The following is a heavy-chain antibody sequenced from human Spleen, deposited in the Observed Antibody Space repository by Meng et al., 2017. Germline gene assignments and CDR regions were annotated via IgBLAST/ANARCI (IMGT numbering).Heavy chain of an antibody. CDR1: GYTFAAYW. D-gene: IGHD2-2*01. V-gene: IGHV7-4-1*02. CDR2: IDTNTGNP. J-gene: IGHJ4*02. Sequence: QVQLVQSGAEVKKPGASVKVSCKASGYTFAAYWIQWVRQAPGQGLEWMGWIDTNTGNPTYAQGFTGRFVFSLDTSVSTAYLQISSLKADDTAVYYCTRDGYSDCSSTSCFDYWGQGTLVTVSS. CDR3: TRDGYSDCSSTSCFDY.